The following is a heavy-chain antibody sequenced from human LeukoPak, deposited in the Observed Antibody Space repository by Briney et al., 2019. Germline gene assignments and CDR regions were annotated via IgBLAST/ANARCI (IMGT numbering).Heavy chain of an antibody. D-gene: IGHD3-22*01. Sequence: SETLSLTCTVSGGSISSYYWSWIRQPAGKGLEWIGRIYTSGSTNYNPSLKSRVTISVDTSKNQFSLKLSSVTAADTAVYYCAREYPYYYDSSGYRRDAFDIWGQGTMVTVSS. CDR1: GGSISSYY. J-gene: IGHJ3*02. V-gene: IGHV4-4*07. CDR3: AREYPYYYDSSGYRRDAFDI. CDR2: IYTSGST.